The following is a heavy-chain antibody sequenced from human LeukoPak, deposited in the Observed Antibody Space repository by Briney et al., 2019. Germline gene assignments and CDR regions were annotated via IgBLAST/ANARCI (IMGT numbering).Heavy chain of an antibody. CDR3: AKENSYSSSPFDY. V-gene: IGHV3-9*01. D-gene: IGHD6-6*01. CDR2: ISWNSGSI. CDR1: GFTFDDYA. J-gene: IGHJ4*02. Sequence: QPGRSLRLSRAASGFTFDDYAMHWVRQAPGKGLEWVSGISWNSGSIGYADSVKGRFTISRDNAKNSLYLQMNSLRAEDTALYYCAKENSYSSSPFDYWGQGTLVTVSS.